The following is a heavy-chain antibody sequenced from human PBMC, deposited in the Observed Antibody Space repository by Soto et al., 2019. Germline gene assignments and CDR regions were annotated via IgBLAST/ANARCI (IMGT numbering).Heavy chain of an antibody. CDR3: ARELVVGATPDYFDY. CDR2: INPNSGGT. CDR1: GYTFTGYY. V-gene: IGHV1-2*02. Sequence: ASVKVSCKASGYTFTGYYMHWVRQAPGQGLEWMGWINPNSGGTNYAQKFQGGVTMTRDTSISTAYMELSRLRSDDTAVYYCARELVVGATPDYFDYWGQGTLVTVSS. J-gene: IGHJ4*02. D-gene: IGHD1-26*01.